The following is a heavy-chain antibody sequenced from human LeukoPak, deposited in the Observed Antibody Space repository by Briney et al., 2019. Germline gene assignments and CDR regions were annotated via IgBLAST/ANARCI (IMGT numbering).Heavy chain of an antibody. J-gene: IGHJ4*02. Sequence: GGSLRLSCAVSGFTLSDYYMSWIRQGPGKGLEWISYISNTNSGSTIKYADSVKGRFTISRDNVKNSLYLQMNSLRAEDTALYYCAREGVSYYGSRNDYWGQGTLVTVSS. CDR1: GFTLSDYY. CDR2: ISNTNSGSTI. V-gene: IGHV3-11*01. D-gene: IGHD3-10*01. CDR3: AREGVSYYGSRNDY.